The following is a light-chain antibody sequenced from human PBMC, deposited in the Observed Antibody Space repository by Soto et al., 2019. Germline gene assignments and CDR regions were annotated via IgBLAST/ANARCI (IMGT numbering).Light chain of an antibody. CDR2: DNT. CDR1: SSNIGAGYD. V-gene: IGLV1-40*01. J-gene: IGLJ3*02. CDR3: QSYDSSLGGWV. Sequence: QSVLTQPTSVSGAPGQRVTISCTGSSSNIGAGYDVHWYQQLPGSAPKLLIYDNTNRPSGVPDRLSGSKSGTSASLAITGLQAEDEADYYCQSYDSSLGGWVFGGGTQLTVL.